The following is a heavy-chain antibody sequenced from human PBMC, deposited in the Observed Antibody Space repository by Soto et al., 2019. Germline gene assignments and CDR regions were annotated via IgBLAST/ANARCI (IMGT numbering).Heavy chain of an antibody. CDR1: GGTFNNYV. CDR3: ARLQGRGTYPELWSGYFGS. V-gene: IGHV1-69*01. D-gene: IGHD3-3*01. Sequence: QVQLVQSGAEVKKPGSSVKVSCKASGGTFNNYVLSWIRQAPGQGLEWIGGIIPMLGTSNYAQKFRDRVTISADEFTSTAYMELSSLRSEDTAMYYCARLQGRGTYPELWSGYFGSWGQGTLVTVSS. CDR2: IIPMLGTS. J-gene: IGHJ4*02.